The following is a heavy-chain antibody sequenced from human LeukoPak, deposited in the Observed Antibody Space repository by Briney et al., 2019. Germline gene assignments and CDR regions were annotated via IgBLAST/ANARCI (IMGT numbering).Heavy chain of an antibody. Sequence: SETLSLTCTVSGGSISSTNYYWGWIRQPPGKGLEWIGSIYFSGSTYYNPSLKSRVTISVDTSKNQFSLKLSSVTAADTAVYYCARGRGEGRGIAMVRGVRAPSYNWFDPWGHGTQVTVSS. CDR2: IYFSGST. D-gene: IGHD3-10*01. J-gene: IGHJ5*02. CDR3: ARGRGEGRGIAMVRGVRAPSYNWFDP. V-gene: IGHV4-39*07. CDR1: GGSISSTNYY.